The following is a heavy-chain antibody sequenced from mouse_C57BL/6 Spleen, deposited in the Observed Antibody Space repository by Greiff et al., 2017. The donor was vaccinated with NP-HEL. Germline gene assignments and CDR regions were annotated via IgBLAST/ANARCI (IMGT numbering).Heavy chain of an antibody. J-gene: IGHJ2*01. Sequence: EVQLQESGGGLVKPGGSLKLSCAASGFTFSDYGMHWVRQAPEKGLEWVAYISSGSSTIYYADTVKGRFTISRDNAKNTLFLQMTSLRSEDTAMYYCARGGYYSNFVFDYWGQGTTLTVSS. D-gene: IGHD2-5*01. CDR2: ISSGSSTI. CDR3: ARGGYYSNFVFDY. CDR1: GFTFSDYG. V-gene: IGHV5-17*01.